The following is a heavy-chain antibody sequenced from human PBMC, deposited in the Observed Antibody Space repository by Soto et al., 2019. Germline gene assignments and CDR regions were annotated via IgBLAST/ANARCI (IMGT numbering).Heavy chain of an antibody. Sequence: GGSLRLSCAASGFTFSSYGMHWVRQAPGKGLEWVAVISYDGSNKYYADSVKGRFTISRDNSKNTLYLQMNSLRAEDTAVYYCAKGPLCSGSCYSARFDYWGQGTLVTVSS. CDR2: ISYDGSNK. V-gene: IGHV3-30*18. J-gene: IGHJ4*02. D-gene: IGHD2-15*01. CDR3: AKGPLCSGSCYSARFDY. CDR1: GFTFSSYG.